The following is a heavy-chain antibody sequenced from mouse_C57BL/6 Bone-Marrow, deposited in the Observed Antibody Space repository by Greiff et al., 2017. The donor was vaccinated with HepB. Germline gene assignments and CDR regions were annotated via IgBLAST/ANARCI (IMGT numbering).Heavy chain of an antibody. CDR3: ARVFYYGSSPGWFAY. D-gene: IGHD1-1*01. J-gene: IGHJ3*01. CDR2: IYPGDGDT. V-gene: IGHV1-80*01. Sequence: VMLVESGAELVKPGASVKISCKASGYAFSSYWMNWVKQRPGKGLEWIGQIYPGDGDTNYNGKFKGKATLTADKSSSTAYMQLSSLTSEDSAVYFCARVFYYGSSPGWFAYWGQGTLVTVSA. CDR1: GYAFSSYW.